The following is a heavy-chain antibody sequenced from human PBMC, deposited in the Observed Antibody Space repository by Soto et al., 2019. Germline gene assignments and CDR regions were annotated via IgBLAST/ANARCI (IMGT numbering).Heavy chain of an antibody. J-gene: IGHJ4*02. CDR1: GGSFSGYY. CDR2: INHSGST. V-gene: IGHV4-34*01. CDR3: AGRAYYDFWSGYYRINY. Sequence: PSETLSLTCAVYGGSFSGYYWSWIRQPPGKGLEWIGEINHSGSTNYNPSLKSRVTISVDTSKNQFSLKLSSVTAADTAVYCCAGRAYYDFWSGYYRINYWGQGTLVTVSS. D-gene: IGHD3-3*01.